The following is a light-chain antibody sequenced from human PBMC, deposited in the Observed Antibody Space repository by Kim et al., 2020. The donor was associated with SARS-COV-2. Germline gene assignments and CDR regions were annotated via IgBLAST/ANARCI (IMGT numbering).Light chain of an antibody. Sequence: PGEGATLSCRASQSVSSYLAWYQQKPXQAPRLLIYGASSRATGIPDRFSGSGSGTEFTLTISRLEPEDFAVYYCQQYGSSPRTFGQGTKVEI. V-gene: IGKV3-20*01. CDR2: GAS. J-gene: IGKJ1*01. CDR3: QQYGSSPRT. CDR1: QSVSSY.